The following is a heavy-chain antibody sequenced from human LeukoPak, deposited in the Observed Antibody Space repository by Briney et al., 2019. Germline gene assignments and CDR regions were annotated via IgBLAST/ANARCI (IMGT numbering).Heavy chain of an antibody. CDR3: ATDAAVAGFDY. J-gene: IGHJ4*02. D-gene: IGHD6-19*01. CDR1: GFTFSSYA. Sequence: GGSLRLSCAASGFTFSSYAMHWGRQAPGKGLEWVAVISYDGSNKYYADSVKGRFTISRDNSKNTLYLQMNSLRAEDTAVYYFATDAAVAGFDYWGQGTLVTVST. V-gene: IGHV3-30-3*01. CDR2: ISYDGSNK.